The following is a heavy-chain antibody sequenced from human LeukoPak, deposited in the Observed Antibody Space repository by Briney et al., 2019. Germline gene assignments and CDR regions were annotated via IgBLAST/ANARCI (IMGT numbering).Heavy chain of an antibody. V-gene: IGHV3-7*01. CDR2: IKQDGSEK. D-gene: IGHD6-13*01. CDR1: GFSVSGYW. CDR3: AREWQGGIAAAGTRIEGDY. Sequence: GSLGLSCAVSGFSVSGYWMTWVRQAPGKGLEWVANIKQDGSEKNYVDSVKGRFTISSDNAENSLFLQMNSLRVEDTAVYYCAREWQGGIAAAGTRIEGDYWGQGTLVAVSS. J-gene: IGHJ4*02.